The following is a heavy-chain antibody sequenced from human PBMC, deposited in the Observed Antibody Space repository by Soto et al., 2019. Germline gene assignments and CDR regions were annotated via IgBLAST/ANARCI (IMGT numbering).Heavy chain of an antibody. CDR1: GGSFSGFY. CDR2: INDSGTT. Sequence: SETLSLTCAIYGGSFSGFYWSWIRQPPGKGLEWIGEINDSGTTNYNPSLKSLVTISADTSKTHLSLRLTSVTAADTAVYYCARETSQNVYSHYGMYVWGQGTTVTVSS. V-gene: IGHV4-34*01. CDR3: ARETSQNVYSHYGMYV. J-gene: IGHJ6*02.